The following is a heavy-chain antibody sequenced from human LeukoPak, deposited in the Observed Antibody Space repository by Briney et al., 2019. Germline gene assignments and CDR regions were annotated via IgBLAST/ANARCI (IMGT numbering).Heavy chain of an antibody. D-gene: IGHD3-22*01. Sequence: GGSLRLSCAASGFTFSSYEMNWVRQAPGKGLEWVSYISSSGSTINYADSVKGRFTISRDNAKNSLYLQMNSLRAEDTAVYYCARSTADYYDSSGYYLNDAFDIWGQGTMVTVSS. CDR2: ISSSGSTI. J-gene: IGHJ3*02. V-gene: IGHV3-48*03. CDR1: GFTFSSYE. CDR3: ARSTADYYDSSGYYLNDAFDI.